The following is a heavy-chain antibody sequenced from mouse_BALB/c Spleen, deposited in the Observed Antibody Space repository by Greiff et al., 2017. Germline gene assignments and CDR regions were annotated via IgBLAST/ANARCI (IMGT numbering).Heavy chain of an antibody. CDR1: GFTFSDYY. CDR3: ARDGDYYGSSYWYFDV. CDR2: ISDGGSYT. J-gene: IGHJ1*01. Sequence: EVQLVESGGGLVKPGGSLKLSCAASGFTFSDYYMYWVRQTPEKRLEWVATISDGGSYTYYPDSVKGRFTISRDNAKNNLYLQMSSLKSEDTAMYYCARDGDYYGSSYWYFDVWGAGTTVTVSS. V-gene: IGHV5-4*02. D-gene: IGHD1-1*01.